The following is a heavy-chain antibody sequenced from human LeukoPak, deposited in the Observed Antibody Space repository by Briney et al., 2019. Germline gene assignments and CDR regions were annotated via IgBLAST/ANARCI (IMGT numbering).Heavy chain of an antibody. D-gene: IGHD3-16*02. CDR3: AGKYDYVWGSYRWVFDP. J-gene: IGHJ5*02. CDR1: GGTFSSYA. CDR2: IIPTFGTA. Sequence: SVKVSCKASGGTFSSYAISWVRQAPGQGLEWMGGIIPTFGTANYAQKFQGRVTITTDESTSTAYMELSSLRSEDTAVYYCAGKYDYVWGSYRWVFDPWGQGTLVTVSS. V-gene: IGHV1-69*05.